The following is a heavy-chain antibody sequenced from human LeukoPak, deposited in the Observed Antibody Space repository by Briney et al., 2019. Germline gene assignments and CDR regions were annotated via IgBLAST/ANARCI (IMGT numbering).Heavy chain of an antibody. CDR2: IIPIFGTA. D-gene: IGHD3-22*01. J-gene: IGHJ4*02. Sequence: SVKVSCKASGGTFISYAISWVRQAPGRGLEWMAGIIPIFGTANYAQKFQGRVTITADESTSTAYMELSSLRSEDTAVYYCAREDYDSSGEVIYWGQGTLVTVSS. V-gene: IGHV1-69*13. CDR1: GGTFISYA. CDR3: AREDYDSSGEVIY.